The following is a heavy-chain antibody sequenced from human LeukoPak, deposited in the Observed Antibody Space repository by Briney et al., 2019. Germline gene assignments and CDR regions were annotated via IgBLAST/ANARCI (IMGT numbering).Heavy chain of an antibody. J-gene: IGHJ4*02. CDR3: ARKEGYCSSTSCSTYYFDY. V-gene: IGHV1-2*06. CDR2: INPNSGGT. D-gene: IGHD2-2*01. Sequence: ASVKVSCKASGYTFTSYYTHWVRQAPGQGLEWMGRINPNSGGTNYAQKFQGRVTMTRDTSISTAYMELSRLRSDDTAVYYCARKEGYCSSTSCSTYYFDYWGQGTLVTVSS. CDR1: GYTFTSYY.